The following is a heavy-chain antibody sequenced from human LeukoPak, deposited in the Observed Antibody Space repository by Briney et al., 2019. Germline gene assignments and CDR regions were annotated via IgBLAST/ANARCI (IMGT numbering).Heavy chain of an antibody. D-gene: IGHD4-11*01. CDR1: GGSISSSSYY. V-gene: IGHV4-39*01. CDR3: ARRGTVTTERFDY. Sequence: SEALSLTCTVSGGSISSSSYYWGWIRQPPGKGLEWIGSIYYSGSTYYNPSLKSRVTISVDTSKNQFSLKLSSVTAADTAVYYCARRGTVTTERFDYWGQGTLVTVSS. CDR2: IYYSGST. J-gene: IGHJ4*02.